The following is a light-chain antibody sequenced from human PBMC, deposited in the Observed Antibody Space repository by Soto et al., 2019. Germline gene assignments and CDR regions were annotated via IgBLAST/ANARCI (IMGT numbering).Light chain of an antibody. CDR1: KLGDKY. J-gene: IGLJ2*01. CDR2: QDS. CDR3: QAWDSSTADAV. V-gene: IGLV3-1*01. Sequence: SYELTQPPSVSVSPGQTASITCSGDKLGDKYACWYQQKPGQSPVLVIYQDSKRPSGIPERFSGSNSGNTATLTISGTQAMDEADYYCQAWDSSTADAVFGGGTKVTVL.